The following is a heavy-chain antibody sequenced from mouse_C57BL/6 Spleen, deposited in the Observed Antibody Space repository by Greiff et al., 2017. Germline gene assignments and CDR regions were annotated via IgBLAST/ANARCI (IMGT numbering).Heavy chain of an antibody. CDR1: GYTFTDYE. V-gene: IGHV1-15*01. CDR2: IDPETGGT. CDR3: TRSGWDSDFDY. J-gene: IGHJ2*01. D-gene: IGHD3-1*01. Sequence: QVQLQQSGAELVRPGASVTLSCKASGYTFTDYEMHWVKQTPVHGLEWIGAIDPETGGTAYNQKFKGKAILTADKSSSTAYMELRSLTSEDSAVYYCTRSGWDSDFDYWGQGTTLTVSS.